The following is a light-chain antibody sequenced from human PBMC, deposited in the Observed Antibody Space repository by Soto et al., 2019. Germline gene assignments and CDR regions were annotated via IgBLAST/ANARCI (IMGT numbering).Light chain of an antibody. J-gene: IGLJ2*01. V-gene: IGLV2-8*01. CDR1: SSDVGGYNY. CDR3: SSYAGSNIYVV. Sequence: QSALTQPPSASGSPGQSVTISCTGTSSDVGGYNYVSWYQQQPGKAPKLMIYEVSKRPSVVPDRFSGSKSGTTASLTVSGLQAEDEADYYCSSYAGSNIYVVFGGGTKVTV. CDR2: EVS.